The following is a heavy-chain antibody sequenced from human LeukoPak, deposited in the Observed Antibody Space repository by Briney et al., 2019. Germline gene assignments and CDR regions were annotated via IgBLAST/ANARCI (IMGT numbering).Heavy chain of an antibody. V-gene: IGHV3-30*03. Sequence: GRSLRLSCAASGFTFSNYGMHWVRQAPGKGLEWVAVISYDGSNEYYADSVKGRFAISRDTSKYTLYLQMNGLRAEDTALYYCARKFLTGRLIDYWGQGTLVTVSS. D-gene: IGHD7-27*01. CDR3: ARKFLTGRLIDY. CDR2: ISYDGSNE. CDR1: GFTFSNYG. J-gene: IGHJ4*02.